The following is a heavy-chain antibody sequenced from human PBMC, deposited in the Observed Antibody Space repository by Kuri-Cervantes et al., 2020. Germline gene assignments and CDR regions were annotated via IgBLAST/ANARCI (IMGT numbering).Heavy chain of an antibody. D-gene: IGHD2/OR15-2a*01. CDR1: GFTVSSNY. J-gene: IGHJ4*02. Sequence: GESLKISCAASGFTVSSNYMSWVRQAPGKGLEWVSGIHRGGSTYYGHSVKGRFTISRDNSKNTLYLQMNSLRAEDTAVYYCARAPGGFYYFDYWGQGTMVTVSS. CDR3: ARAPGGFYYFDY. CDR2: IHRGGST. V-gene: IGHV3-53*01.